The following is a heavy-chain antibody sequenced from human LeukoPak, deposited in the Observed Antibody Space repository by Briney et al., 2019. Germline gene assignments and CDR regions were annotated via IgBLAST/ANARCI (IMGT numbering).Heavy chain of an antibody. CDR2: INPDNGGT. CDR1: GYTFTGYY. V-gene: IGHV1-2*02. Sequence: ASVKVSCKASGYTFTGYYMHWVRQAPGQRLEWMGWINPDNGGTNYAQKFQGGVTMTRDLSISTAYMELSRLRSDDTAVYYCARDPSNSGYDYLYYFDYWGQGTLVTVSS. D-gene: IGHD5-12*01. CDR3: ARDPSNSGYDYLYYFDY. J-gene: IGHJ4*02.